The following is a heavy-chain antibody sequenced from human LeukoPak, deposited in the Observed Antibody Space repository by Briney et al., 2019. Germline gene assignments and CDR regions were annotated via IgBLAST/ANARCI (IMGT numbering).Heavy chain of an antibody. CDR1: GGSISSYY. J-gene: IGHJ4*02. V-gene: IGHV4-59*01. CDR2: IFYSGST. D-gene: IGHD3-10*01. Sequence: PSETLSLTCTVSGGSISSYYWNWIRQSPGKGLEWIGYIFYSGSTNYNPSLKSRVTISIDTSKNQLSLNLISVTATDTAIYYCARGSGSGSYDYWGQGTPVTVSS. CDR3: ARGSGSGSYDY.